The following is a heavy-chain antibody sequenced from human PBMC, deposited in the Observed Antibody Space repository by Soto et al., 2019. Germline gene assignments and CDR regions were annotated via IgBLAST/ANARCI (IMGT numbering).Heavy chain of an antibody. CDR3: GRGVRLAAASVD. J-gene: IGHJ4*02. V-gene: IGHV3-74*01. CDR1: GLTFSNYW. D-gene: IGHD6-25*01. Sequence: EVQLVESGGGLVQPGGSLRLSCAVSGLTFSNYWMNWFRQDPGKWLVWVSRINSDGSSTDYADSVKGRFTISRDNASNTLYLEMHSLRAGYTALYYCGRGVRLAAASVDWGQGTVGTVSS. CDR2: INSDGSST.